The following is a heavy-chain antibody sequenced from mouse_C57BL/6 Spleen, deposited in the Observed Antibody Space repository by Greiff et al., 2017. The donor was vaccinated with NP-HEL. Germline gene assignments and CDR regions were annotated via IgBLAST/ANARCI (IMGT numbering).Heavy chain of an antibody. CDR1: GYTFTDYY. J-gene: IGHJ4*01. CDR2: INPNNGGT. Sequence: EVQLQQSGPELVKPGASVKISCKASGYTFTDYYLNWVKQSHGKSLEWIGDINPNNGGTSYNQKFKGKATLTVDKSSSTAYMELRSLTSEDSAVYYCAYGSSLYYAMDYWGQGTSVTVSS. V-gene: IGHV1-26*01. CDR3: AYGSSLYYAMDY. D-gene: IGHD1-1*01.